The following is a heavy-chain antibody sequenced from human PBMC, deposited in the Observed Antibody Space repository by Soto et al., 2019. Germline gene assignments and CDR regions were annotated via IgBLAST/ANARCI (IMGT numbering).Heavy chain of an antibody. J-gene: IGHJ5*02. Sequence: ASVKVSCKTSGYTFNTYGINWVRQAPGQGLELMGWISAYAGKTTYAEKFQGRVTLTTDTSTSTAYMELRSLRSDDTAVYYCARDPIWTYTWNYARLNYLDPWGQGTLVTVSS. V-gene: IGHV1-18*01. CDR1: GYTFNTYG. D-gene: IGHD1-7*01. CDR3: ARDPIWTYTWNYARLNYLDP. CDR2: ISAYAGKT.